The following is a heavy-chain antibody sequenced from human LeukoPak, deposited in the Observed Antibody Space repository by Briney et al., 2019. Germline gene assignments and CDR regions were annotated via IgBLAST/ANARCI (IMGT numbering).Heavy chain of an antibody. Sequence: GGSLRLSCAASGFTFSSYSMNWVRQAPGKGLEWVSYISSSSSTIYYADSVKGRFTISRDNAKNSLYLQMNSLRDEDTAVYYCARDMVVVITDGFDYWGRGTLVTVSS. D-gene: IGHD3-22*01. V-gene: IGHV3-48*02. CDR3: ARDMVVVITDGFDY. J-gene: IGHJ4*02. CDR1: GFTFSSYS. CDR2: ISSSSSTI.